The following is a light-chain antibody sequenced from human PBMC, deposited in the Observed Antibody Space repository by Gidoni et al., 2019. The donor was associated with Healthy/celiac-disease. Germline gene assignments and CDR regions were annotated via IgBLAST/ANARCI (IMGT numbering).Light chain of an antibody. Sequence: DIQMTQSPSSLSASVGDRVTITCRASKSISSYLNWYQQKPGKAPKLLIYAASSLQSGVPSRFSGSGSGTDFTLTSSSLQPEDFATYYCQQSYSTHLTFGGGTKVEIK. J-gene: IGKJ4*01. CDR3: QQSYSTHLT. V-gene: IGKV1-39*01. CDR1: KSISSY. CDR2: AAS.